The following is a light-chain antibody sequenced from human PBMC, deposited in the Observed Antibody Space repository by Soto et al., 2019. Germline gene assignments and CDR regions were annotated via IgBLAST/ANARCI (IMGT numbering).Light chain of an antibody. Sequence: QSALTQPASVSGSPGQSITISCTGTSSDVGGYNYVSWYQQHPGKAPKIMIYDVSNRPSGVSNRFSGSKSGNTASLTISGLQAEDEADYYCSSYTSSSTWVFGGWTKLTVL. CDR1: SSDVGGYNY. CDR3: SSYTSSSTWV. J-gene: IGLJ3*02. CDR2: DVS. V-gene: IGLV2-14*01.